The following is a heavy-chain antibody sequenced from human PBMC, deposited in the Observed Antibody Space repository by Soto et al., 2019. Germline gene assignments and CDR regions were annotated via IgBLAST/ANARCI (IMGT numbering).Heavy chain of an antibody. CDR3: ARGGRAQLGP. Sequence: TSETLSLTCAVYGGSFSGYYWSWIRQPPGKGLEWIGEINHSGSTNYNPSLKSRVTISVDTSKNQFSLKLSSVTAADTAVYYCARGGRAQLGPWGQGTLVTVSS. V-gene: IGHV4-34*01. CDR2: INHSGST. CDR1: GGSFSGYY. J-gene: IGHJ5*02. D-gene: IGHD6-6*01.